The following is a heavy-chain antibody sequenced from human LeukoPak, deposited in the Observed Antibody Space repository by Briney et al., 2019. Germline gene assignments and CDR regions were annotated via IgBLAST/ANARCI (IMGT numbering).Heavy chain of an antibody. J-gene: IGHJ4*02. CDR3: ASARNLDY. D-gene: IGHD1-14*01. Sequence: GGSLRLSCAASGFTFSSYSMNWVRQAPGKGLEWVSSISSSSSYIYYADSVKGRFTISRDNAKNSLCLQMNSLRAEDTAVYYCASARNLDYWGQGTLVTISS. CDR1: GFTFSSYS. V-gene: IGHV3-21*01. CDR2: ISSSSSYI.